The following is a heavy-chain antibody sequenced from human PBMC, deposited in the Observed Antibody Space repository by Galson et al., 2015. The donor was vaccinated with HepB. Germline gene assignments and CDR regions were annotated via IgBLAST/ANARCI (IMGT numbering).Heavy chain of an antibody. CDR3: AKDGTYGSGSTNWYFDL. V-gene: IGHV3-43D*03. CDR2: ISWDGGST. D-gene: IGHD3-10*01. CDR1: GFTFDDYA. Sequence: SLRLSCAASGFTFDDYAMHWVRQAPGKGLEWVSLISWDGGSTYYADSVKGRFTISRDNSKNSLYLQMNSLRAEDTALYYCAKDGTYGSGSTNWYFDLWGRGTLVTVSS. J-gene: IGHJ2*01.